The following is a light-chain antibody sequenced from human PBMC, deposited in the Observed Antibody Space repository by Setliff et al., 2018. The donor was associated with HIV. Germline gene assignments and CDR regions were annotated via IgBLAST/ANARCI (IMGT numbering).Light chain of an antibody. Sequence: QSALTQPASVSGSPGQSITISCTGTSSDVGRYNLVSWYQHRPGEAPKLIIYDVIKRPSGVPDRFSGSKSANTASLTISGLQADDEADYYCCSYAGSYTPFVFGTGTKV. V-gene: IGLV2-11*02. J-gene: IGLJ1*01. CDR3: CSYAGSYTPFV. CDR1: SSDVGRYNL. CDR2: DVI.